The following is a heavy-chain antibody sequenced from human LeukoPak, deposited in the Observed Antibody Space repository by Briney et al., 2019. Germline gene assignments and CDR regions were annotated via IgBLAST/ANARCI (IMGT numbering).Heavy chain of an antibody. V-gene: IGHV1-18*01. CDR1: GYTFTSSG. J-gene: IGHJ4*02. CDR2: ISAHDGGT. CDR3: ARRSTLYSSGWFYFDY. Sequence: ASVKVSCNASGYTFTSSGISWVRQAPGQGLEWMGWISAHDGGTNYALKLQDRVSMTTDTSTSTAYMELRGLRSDDTAVYYCARRSTLYSSGWFYFDYWGQGTLVTVSS. D-gene: IGHD6-19*01.